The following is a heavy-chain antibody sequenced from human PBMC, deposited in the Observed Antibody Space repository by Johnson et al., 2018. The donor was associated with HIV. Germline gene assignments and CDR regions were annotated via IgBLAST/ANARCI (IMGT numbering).Heavy chain of an antibody. J-gene: IGHJ3*02. CDR3: AREEEISVAGGSAFDI. V-gene: IGHV3-33*01. D-gene: IGHD6-19*01. CDR2: IWYDGSNK. CDR1: GFTFSSYG. Sequence: QVQLVESGGGVVQPGRSLRLSCAASGFTFSSYGMHWVRQAPGKGLEWVAVIWYDGSNKYYVDSVKGRFTISRDNAKNSLYLQMNSLRAEDTAVYYCAREEEISVAGGSAFDIWCQGTMVTVSS.